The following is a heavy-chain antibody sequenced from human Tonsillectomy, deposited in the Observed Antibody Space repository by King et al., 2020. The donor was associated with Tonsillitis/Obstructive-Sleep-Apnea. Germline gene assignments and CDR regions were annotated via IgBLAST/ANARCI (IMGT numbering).Heavy chain of an antibody. CDR2: ISGSGGST. J-gene: IGHJ3*02. CDR1: GFTFSSYA. CDR3: AKGGSGSGYLGEAFDI. Sequence: VQLVESGGGLVQPGGSLRLSCAASGFTFSSYAMSWVRQAPGKGLEWVSGISGSGGSTDYADSVKGRFSISRDNSKNTLYLQMNSLRAEDMAVYYCAKGGSGSGYLGEAFDIWGQGTMVTVSS. V-gene: IGHV3-23*04. D-gene: IGHD3-22*01.